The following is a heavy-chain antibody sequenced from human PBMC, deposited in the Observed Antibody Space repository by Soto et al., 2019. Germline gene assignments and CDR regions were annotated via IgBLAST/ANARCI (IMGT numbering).Heavy chain of an antibody. CDR2: IRSKAYGGTT. V-gene: IGHV3-49*03. Sequence: PGGSLRLSCTASGFTFGDYAMSWFRQAPGKGLEWVGFIRSKAYGGTTEYAASVKGRFTISRDDSKSIAYLQMNSLKTEDTAVYYCTKHRGYSYGQYYFDYWGQGTLVTVSS. CDR3: TKHRGYSYGQYYFDY. CDR1: GFTFGDYA. J-gene: IGHJ4*02. D-gene: IGHD5-18*01.